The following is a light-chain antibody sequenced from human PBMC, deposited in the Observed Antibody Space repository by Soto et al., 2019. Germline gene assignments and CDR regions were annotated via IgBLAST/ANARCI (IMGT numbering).Light chain of an antibody. CDR2: DTS. J-gene: IGKJ5*01. CDR1: QSVSRD. V-gene: IGKV3-11*01. CDR3: QQRSDWPQIT. Sequence: EVVLTQSPATLSLSPGETATLSCRASQSVSRDLAWYQQTPGQAPRLLIYDTSNRATGIPARFSGSGSGTDFTLTISSLEPEDFALYCCQQRSDWPQITFGQGTRLEIK.